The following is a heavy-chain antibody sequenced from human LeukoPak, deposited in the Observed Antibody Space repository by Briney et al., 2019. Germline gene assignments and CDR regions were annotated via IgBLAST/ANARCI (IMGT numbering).Heavy chain of an antibody. J-gene: IGHJ4*02. CDR3: ARDRTYYHDTGAQSAY. CDR1: VGSISSYY. Sequence: SETLSLTCTLSVGSISSYYCNCIRQPPGQGLEWMGFIYSNGSTTYNPSLKRRVTISVQSSKHRFTLTLSSAPAADTAVYYCARDRTYYHDTGAQSAYWGQGTLVTASS. CDR2: IYSNGST. D-gene: IGHD3-9*01. V-gene: IGHV4-59*01.